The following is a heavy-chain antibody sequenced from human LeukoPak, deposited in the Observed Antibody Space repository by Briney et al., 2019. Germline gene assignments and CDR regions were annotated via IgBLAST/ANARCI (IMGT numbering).Heavy chain of an antibody. CDR2: INHSGST. J-gene: IGHJ4*02. CDR3: ARGRMWYSSGWYYFDY. V-gene: IGHV4-34*01. D-gene: IGHD6-19*01. Sequence: PSETLSLTCAVYGGSFSGYYWSWIRQPPGKGLEWIGEINHSGSTNYNPSLKGRVTISVDTSKNQFSLKLSSVTAADTAVYYCARGRMWYSSGWYYFDYWGQGTLVTVSS. CDR1: GGSFSGYY.